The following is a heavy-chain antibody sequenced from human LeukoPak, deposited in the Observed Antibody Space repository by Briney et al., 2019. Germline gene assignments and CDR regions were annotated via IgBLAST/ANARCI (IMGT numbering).Heavy chain of an antibody. CDR2: ISSSSSI. CDR1: GFTFTAFT. J-gene: IGHJ3*02. V-gene: IGHV3-69-1*01. Sequence: GGSLRLSCAASGFTFTAFTINWVRQAPGKGLEWVSSISSSSSIRFADSVKGRFTISRDNAKNSVSLQINSLRAEDTALYYCARDRHFVAFDIWGQGTMVTVSS. CDR3: ARDRHFVAFDI.